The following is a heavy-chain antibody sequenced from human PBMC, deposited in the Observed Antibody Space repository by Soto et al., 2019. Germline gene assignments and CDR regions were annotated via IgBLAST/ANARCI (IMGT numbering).Heavy chain of an antibody. CDR2: ISAYNGNT. CDR3: AREPKLRYFDWLSKDPFDY. D-gene: IGHD3-9*01. V-gene: IGHV1-18*01. J-gene: IGHJ4*02. Sequence: ASVKVSCKASGYTFTSYGISWVRQAPGQGLEWMGWISAYNGNTNYAQKLQGRVTMTTDTSTSTAYMELRSLRSDDTAVYYCAREPKLRYFDWLSKDPFDYWGQGTLVTVSS. CDR1: GYTFTSYG.